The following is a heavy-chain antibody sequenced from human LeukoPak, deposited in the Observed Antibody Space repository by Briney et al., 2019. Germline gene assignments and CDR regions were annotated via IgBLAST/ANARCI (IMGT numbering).Heavy chain of an antibody. J-gene: IGHJ5*02. V-gene: IGHV4-61*09. CDR2: IYTSGST. CDR1: GGSISSGSYY. CDR3: ARAHYDFWSGYGGNWFDP. D-gene: IGHD3-3*01. Sequence: SETLSLTCTVSGGSISSGSYYWSWLRQPAGKGLEWIRHIYTSGSTNYNPSLKSRVTISVDTSKNQFSLKLSSVTAADTAVYYCARAHYDFWSGYGGNWFDPWGQGTLVTVSS.